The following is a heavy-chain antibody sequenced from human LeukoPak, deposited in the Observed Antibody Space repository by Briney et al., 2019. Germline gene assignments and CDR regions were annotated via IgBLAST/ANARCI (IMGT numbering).Heavy chain of an antibody. CDR3: ARMEEWELDAFDI. CDR2: IYTSGST. V-gene: IGHV4-61*02. Sequence: SETLSLTCTVSGGSISSGSYYWSWIRQPAGKGLEWIGRIYTSGSTNYNPSLKSRVTISVDTSKNQFSLKLSSVTAADTAEYYCARMEEWELDAFDIWGQGTMVTVSS. D-gene: IGHD1-26*01. J-gene: IGHJ3*02. CDR1: GGSISSGSYY.